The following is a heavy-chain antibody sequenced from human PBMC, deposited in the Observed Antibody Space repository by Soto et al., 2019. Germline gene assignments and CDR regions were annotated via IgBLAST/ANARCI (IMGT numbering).Heavy chain of an antibody. V-gene: IGHV4-59*01. D-gene: IGHD1-1*01. CDR3: AREETTTLSPYFDY. CDR2: IYYSGST. Sequence: SETLSLTCTVSGGSISSYYWSWIRQPPGKGLEWIGYIYYSGSTNYNPSLKSRVTISVDTSKNQFSLKLSSVTAADTAVYYCAREETTTLSPYFDYWGQGTLVTVSS. J-gene: IGHJ4*02. CDR1: GGSISSYY.